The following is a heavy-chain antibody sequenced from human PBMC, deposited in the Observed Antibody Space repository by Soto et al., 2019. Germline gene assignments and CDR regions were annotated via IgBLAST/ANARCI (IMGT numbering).Heavy chain of an antibody. V-gene: IGHV1-46*01. D-gene: IGHD3-16*01. CDR3: AREFVTYYGMDV. J-gene: IGHJ6*02. CDR1: GYTFTNYY. Sequence: QVKLVQSGTEVKRPGASVKISCKASGYTFTNYYMHWVRQAPGQDLEWMGVINPGSGTTTYAQRFQGRVTMTSDTSTSTVYVEVTSLRSEDTAKYYCAREFVTYYGMDVWGQGTTVSVSS. CDR2: INPGSGTT.